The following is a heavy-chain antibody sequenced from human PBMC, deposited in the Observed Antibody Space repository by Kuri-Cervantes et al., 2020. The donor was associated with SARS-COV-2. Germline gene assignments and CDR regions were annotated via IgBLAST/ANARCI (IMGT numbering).Heavy chain of an antibody. V-gene: IGHV1-69*13. CDR2: IIPIFGTA. Sequence: SVKVSCKASGDTFSSYAISWVRQAPGQGLEWMGGIIPIFGTANYAQKFQGRVTITADESTSAAYMELSNLRAEDTAVYYCASQTTGGVLFWGQGTLVTVSS. J-gene: IGHJ4*02. CDR1: GDTFSSYA. CDR3: ASQTTGGVLF. D-gene: IGHD4-17*01.